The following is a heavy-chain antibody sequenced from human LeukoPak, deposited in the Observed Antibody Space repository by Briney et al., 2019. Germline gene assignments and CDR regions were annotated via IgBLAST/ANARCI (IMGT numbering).Heavy chain of an antibody. CDR1: GFNLSNFA. CDR2: AGTATDP. D-gene: IGHD3-16*01. CDR3: AKEGSRRRFDFDS. Sequence: GSLRLSCAASGFNLSNFAMSRFRQAPGGGLEWVSAAGTATDPSYADSVKGRFTISRDNSKNTLYLQMSSLGAEDTAVYYCAKEGSRRRFDFDSWGRGTLVTVSS. J-gene: IGHJ4*02. V-gene: IGHV3-23*01.